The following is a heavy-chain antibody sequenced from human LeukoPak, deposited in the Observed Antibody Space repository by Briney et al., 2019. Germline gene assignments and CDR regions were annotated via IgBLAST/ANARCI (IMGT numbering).Heavy chain of an antibody. J-gene: IGHJ6*02. CDR3: ARDMKQQLAYYYYYGMDV. CDR2: IIPIFGTA. V-gene: IGHV1-69*01. Sequence: SVKVSCKASGGTFSSYAISWVRQAPGQGLEWMGGIIPIFGTANYAQKFQGRVTITADESTSTAYMELSSLRSEDTAVYYCARDMKQQLAYYYYYGMDVWGQGTTVTVSS. CDR1: GGTFSSYA. D-gene: IGHD6-13*01.